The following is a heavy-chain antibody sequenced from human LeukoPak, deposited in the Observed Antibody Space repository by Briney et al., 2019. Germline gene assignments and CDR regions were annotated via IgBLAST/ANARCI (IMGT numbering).Heavy chain of an antibody. D-gene: IGHD6-13*01. Sequence: GGSLRLSCAASGFMFSSYAMSWVRQAPGKGLEWVSAISGSGGSTYYADSVKGRFTISGDNSKNTLYLQMNSLRAEDTAVYYCARAGTTVAGPYYYGMDVWGQGTTVTVSS. CDR1: GFMFSSYA. J-gene: IGHJ6*02. CDR2: ISGSGGST. CDR3: ARAGTTVAGPYYYGMDV. V-gene: IGHV3-23*01.